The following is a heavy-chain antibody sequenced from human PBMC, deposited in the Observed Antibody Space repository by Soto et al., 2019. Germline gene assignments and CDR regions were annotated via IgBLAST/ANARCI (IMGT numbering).Heavy chain of an antibody. Sequence: GPTLVNPTQTLTLTCTFSGFSLSTSEMCVSWIRQPPGKALEWLARIDWDDDEYYSTSLKTRLTISKDTSRDQVVLTMTNMDPVDTATYYCARTINSYGYFDYWGQGTLVPVSS. V-gene: IGHV2-70*11. CDR2: IDWDDDE. CDR1: GFSLSTSEMC. CDR3: ARTINSYGYFDY. J-gene: IGHJ4*02. D-gene: IGHD5-18*01.